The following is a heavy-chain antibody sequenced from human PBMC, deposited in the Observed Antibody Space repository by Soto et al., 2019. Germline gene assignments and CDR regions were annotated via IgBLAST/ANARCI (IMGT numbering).Heavy chain of an antibody. CDR3: ARDRCRGGSCYRTYAFDL. CDR1: GFILSNYT. V-gene: IGHV3-21*06. Sequence: GGSLRLSCAGSGFILSNYTMNWVRQAPRKGLEWVSSISGSSTYIYYADSVKGRFTISRDNAKNSLSLEMNSLRVEDTAVYFCARDRCRGGSCYRTYAFDLCGRGTLVTVSS. J-gene: IGHJ3*01. CDR2: ISGSSTYI. D-gene: IGHD2-15*01.